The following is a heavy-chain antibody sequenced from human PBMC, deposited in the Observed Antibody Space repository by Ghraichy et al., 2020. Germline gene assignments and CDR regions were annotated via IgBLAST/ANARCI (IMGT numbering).Heavy chain of an antibody. V-gene: IGHV3-11*01. Sequence: GGSLRLSCAASGFTFGDYYMNWIREAPGKGLEWVAYVSSSGTLTSYADSMKGRFTISRDNAKKSVYLQMNSLRAEDTGIYYCTKDRQPFYDYVGGTYRPNWFDPWGQGTVVIVSS. CDR3: TKDRQPFYDYVGGTYRPNWFDP. J-gene: IGHJ5*02. CDR1: GFTFGDYY. CDR2: VSSSGTLT. D-gene: IGHD3-16*02.